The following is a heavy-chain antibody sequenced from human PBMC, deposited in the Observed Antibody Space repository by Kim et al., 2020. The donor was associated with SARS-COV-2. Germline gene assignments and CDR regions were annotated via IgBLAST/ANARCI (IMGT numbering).Heavy chain of an antibody. CDR1: VGSISDINYF. J-gene: IGHJ6*02. Sequence: SETLSLTCIVSVGSISDINYFWGWIRQPPGKGLEWIGRIYYSGTTFYNPSLKSRVTISVDSSKNQFSLKLTSVIAADTAIYYCHRGSAAAYTLDVGGQGTTVTVSS. V-gene: IGHV4-39*01. CDR3: HRGSAAAYTLDV. D-gene: IGHD3-16*01. CDR2: IYYSGTT.